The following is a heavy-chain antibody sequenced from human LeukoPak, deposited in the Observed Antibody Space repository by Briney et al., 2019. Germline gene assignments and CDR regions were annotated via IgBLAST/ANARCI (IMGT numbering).Heavy chain of an antibody. D-gene: IGHD3-10*01. V-gene: IGHV3-23*01. Sequence: PGGSLRLSCAASGFTFSSYAMSWVRQAPGKGLEWVSAISGSGGSTYYADSVKGRFTISRDNSKNTPYLQMNSLRAEDTAVYYCAKDRVVRRMGMVWFDPWGQGTLVTVSS. CDR3: AKDRVVRRMGMVWFDP. CDR1: GFTFSSYA. J-gene: IGHJ5*02. CDR2: ISGSGGST.